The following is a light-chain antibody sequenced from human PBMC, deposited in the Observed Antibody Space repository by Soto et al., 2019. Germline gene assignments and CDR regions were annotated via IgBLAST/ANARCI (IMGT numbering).Light chain of an antibody. CDR2: VNT. CDR1: SSNIGAGYD. J-gene: IGLJ3*02. V-gene: IGLV1-40*01. CDR3: QSYDSSLSGVV. Sequence: QSVLAQPPSVSGAPGQRVTISFTGSSSNIGAGYDVHWYQQIPGTAPKVLIYVNTDRPSGVPDRFSGSKSGTSASLAITGLQAEDEAEYYCQSYDSSLSGVVFGEGTKVTVL.